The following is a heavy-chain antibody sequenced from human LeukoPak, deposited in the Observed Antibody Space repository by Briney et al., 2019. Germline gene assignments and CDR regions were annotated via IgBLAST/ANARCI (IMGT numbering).Heavy chain of an antibody. CDR1: GFTFSTYW. CDR2: IRQDGSKI. J-gene: IGHJ4*02. CDR3: AREPSLDY. V-gene: IGHV3-7*03. Sequence: GGSLRLSCAASGFTFSTYWMSWVRQAPGKGLEWVANIRQDGSKIYYVDSVKGRFTISRDNAKNSLYLQMNSLRAEDTAVYYCAREPSLDYWGQGTLVTVSS.